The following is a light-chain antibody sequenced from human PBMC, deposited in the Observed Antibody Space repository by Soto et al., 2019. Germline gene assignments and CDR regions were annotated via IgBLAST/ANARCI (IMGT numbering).Light chain of an antibody. CDR1: SNDVGGYNY. CDR2: EVS. CDR3: SSFTSRTTVL. V-gene: IGLV2-14*01. J-gene: IGLJ2*01. Sequence: QSVLTQPASVSGSPGQSITISCTGTSNDVGGYNYVSWYQQHPGKAPKLMMYEVSNRPSGVSDRFSGSKSGNTASLIISRLLAEDEADYYCSSFTSRTTVLFGGGTKLTVL.